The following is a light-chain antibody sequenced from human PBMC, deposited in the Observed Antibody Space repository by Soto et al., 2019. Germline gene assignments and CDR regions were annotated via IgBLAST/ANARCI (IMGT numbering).Light chain of an antibody. CDR2: GAS. CDR3: QQYGSSPPYT. CDR1: QSVSTSH. Sequence: EIVLTQSPGTLSLSPGERATLSCRASQSVSTSHLAWYPQKPGPAPRLLIYGASSRATGIPDRLSGSGSGRHFPVTISRLEPEDVAVYYGQQYGSSPPYTFGQGTKLEMK. J-gene: IGKJ2*01. V-gene: IGKV3-20*01.